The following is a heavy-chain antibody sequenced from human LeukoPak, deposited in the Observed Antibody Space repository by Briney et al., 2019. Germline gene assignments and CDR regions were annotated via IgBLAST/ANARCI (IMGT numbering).Heavy chain of an antibody. CDR2: IKQDGSKK. V-gene: IGHV3-7*04. Sequence: GGSLRLSCVASGFPFSSYWMTWVRQAPGKGLEWVANIKQDGSKKSYVDSVKGRFTISRDNAKNSLYLKMNSLRAEDTDIYYCTRVGYIDEGIDYWGQGTLVTVSS. CDR3: TRVGYIDEGIDY. J-gene: IGHJ4*02. CDR1: GFPFSSYW. D-gene: IGHD5-24*01.